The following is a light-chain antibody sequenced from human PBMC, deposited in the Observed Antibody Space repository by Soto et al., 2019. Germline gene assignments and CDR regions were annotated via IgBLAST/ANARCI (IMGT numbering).Light chain of an antibody. V-gene: IGKV1-33*01. CDR2: DAS. CDR3: QQYENLPWT. Sequence: DIQMTQSPSSLAASVGDRVTITCQASQDIKKSLNWYQQKPGKAPNLLIYDASNLETGVPSRFSGGGSGTDFTFTISSLQPEDIAIYYCQQYENLPWTFGQGTRWIS. CDR1: QDIKKS. J-gene: IGKJ1*01.